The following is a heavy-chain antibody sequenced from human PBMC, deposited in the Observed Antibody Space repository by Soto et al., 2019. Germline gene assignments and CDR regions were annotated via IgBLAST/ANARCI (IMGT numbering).Heavy chain of an antibody. Sequence: GGSLRLSCAASGFTFSSYAMSWVRQAPGKGLEWVSAISGSGGSTYYADSVKGRFTISRDNSKNTLYLQMNSLRAEDTAVYYCAKAVGDYSDYYYYGMDVWDQGTTVTVSS. CDR1: GFTFSSYA. CDR3: AKAVGDYSDYYYYGMDV. CDR2: ISGSGGST. D-gene: IGHD2-15*01. J-gene: IGHJ6*02. V-gene: IGHV3-23*01.